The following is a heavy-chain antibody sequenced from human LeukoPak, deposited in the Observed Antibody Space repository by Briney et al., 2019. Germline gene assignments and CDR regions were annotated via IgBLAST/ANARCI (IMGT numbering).Heavy chain of an antibody. J-gene: IGHJ6*02. CDR2: IKKDGSEE. V-gene: IGHV3-7*01. CDR1: DLPFRAFG. D-gene: IGHD1-1*01. Sequence: GGSLRLSCAASDLPFRAFGLTWFGQAPGKGPKGLANIKKDGSEEHYVDSVKGRFTVSRDNARNSLFLQMNSLRVEDTAVYYCATYNNWVAGDVWGQGTTVSVSS. CDR3: ATYNNWVAGDV.